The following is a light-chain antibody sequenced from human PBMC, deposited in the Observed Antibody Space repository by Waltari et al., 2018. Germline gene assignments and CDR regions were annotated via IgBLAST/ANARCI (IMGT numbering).Light chain of an antibody. V-gene: IGKV4-1*01. J-gene: IGKJ1*01. CDR2: WSS. CDR1: QNILYSVNNKNY. CDR3: QQYYSSPPT. Sequence: DIVMTQSADSLAVSLGDRAPIHCMSSQNILYSVNNKNYFAWYQQKPGQPPKLLFSWSSTRASGVPDRFSGSGSGTDFTLTISSLQPEDVAVYYCQQYYSSPPTFGQGTKVEIK.